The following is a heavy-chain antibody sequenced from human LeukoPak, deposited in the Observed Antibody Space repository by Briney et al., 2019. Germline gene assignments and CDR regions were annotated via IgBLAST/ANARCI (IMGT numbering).Heavy chain of an antibody. J-gene: IGHJ3*01. V-gene: IGHV1-2*06. D-gene: IGHD2-2*01. CDR2: INPNSGVT. CDR1: GYTFTDYY. Sequence: ASVKVSCKASGYTFTDYYIHWVRQAPGQGLEWMGRINPNSGVTVYAQKFQDRVTMTRDASISTAYMELNSLTSDDTAIYYCARDLIYYQLLSLSFDVWGQGTMVTVSS. CDR3: ARDLIYYQLLSLSFDV.